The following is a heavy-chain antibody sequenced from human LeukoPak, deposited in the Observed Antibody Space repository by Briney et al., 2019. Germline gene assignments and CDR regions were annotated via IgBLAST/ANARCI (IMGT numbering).Heavy chain of an antibody. Sequence: SETLSLTCTVSGGSISSYYWSWIRQPPGKGLEWIGEINHSGSTNYNPSLKSRVTISVDTSKNQFSLKLSSVTAADTAVYYCARGLLSYWYFDLWGRGTLVTVSS. J-gene: IGHJ2*01. CDR2: INHSGST. CDR1: GGSISSYY. CDR3: ARGLLSYWYFDL. V-gene: IGHV4-34*01. D-gene: IGHD2/OR15-2a*01.